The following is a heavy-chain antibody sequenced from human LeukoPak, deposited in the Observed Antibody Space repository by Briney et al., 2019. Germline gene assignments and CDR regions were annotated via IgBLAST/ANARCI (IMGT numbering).Heavy chain of an antibody. J-gene: IGHJ4*02. D-gene: IGHD5-12*01. CDR1: GFTFDDYA. Sequence: PGGSLRLSCAASGFTFDDYAMHWVRQAPGKGLAGVSGISWNSGSIGYADSVKGRFTISRDNAKNSLYLQMNSLRAEDTALYYCAKDTSLSGYDPFDYWSQGTLVTVSS. CDR3: AKDTSLSGYDPFDY. V-gene: IGHV3-9*01. CDR2: ISWNSGSI.